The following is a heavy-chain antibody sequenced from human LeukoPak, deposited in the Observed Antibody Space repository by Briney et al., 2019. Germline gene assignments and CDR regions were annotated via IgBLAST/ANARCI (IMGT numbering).Heavy chain of an antibody. V-gene: IGHV1-8*01. CDR1: GYTFTSYD. CDR2: MNPNSGNT. Sequence: RASVRVSCKASGYTFTSYDINWVRQATGQGLEWMGWMNPNSGNTGYAQKFQGRVTMTRNTSISTAYMELSSLRSEDTAVYYCARGRSMPNAFDIWGQGTMVTVSS. CDR3: ARGRSMPNAFDI. J-gene: IGHJ3*02. D-gene: IGHD2-2*01.